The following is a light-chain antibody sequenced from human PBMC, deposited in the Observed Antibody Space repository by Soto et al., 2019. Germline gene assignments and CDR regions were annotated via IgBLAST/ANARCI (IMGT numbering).Light chain of an antibody. CDR2: AAS. Sequence: IWMTQSPSLLSASTGDRVTITCRASQGISSYLAWYQQKPGKAPKLLIYAASTLQSGVPSRFSGSGSGTDFTLTISSLQPEDFATYYCQQLNSYPLTCGGGTKVDIK. CDR3: QQLNSYPLT. V-gene: IGKV1-9*01. J-gene: IGKJ4*01. CDR1: QGISSY.